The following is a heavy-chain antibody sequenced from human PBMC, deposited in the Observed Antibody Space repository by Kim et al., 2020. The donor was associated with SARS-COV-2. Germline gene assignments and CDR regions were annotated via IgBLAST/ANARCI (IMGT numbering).Heavy chain of an antibody. D-gene: IGHD2-15*01. CDR1: GYTFTSYA. Sequence: ASVKVSCKASGYTFTSYAISWVRQAPVQGLEWLGWISIYNGLTNYAHELQGRVTLTTDISTSTTYMVLRRLRSDATAVYYCAAKAQDFSSGTSYSVDYYG. CDR2: ISIYNGLT. CDR3: AAKAQDFSSGTSYSVDYYG. V-gene: IGHV1-18*01. J-gene: IGHJ6*01.